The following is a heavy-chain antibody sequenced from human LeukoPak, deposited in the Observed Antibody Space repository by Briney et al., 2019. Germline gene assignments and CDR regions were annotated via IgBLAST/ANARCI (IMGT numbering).Heavy chain of an antibody. CDR3: ARGVQGGYSYGRSLDY. Sequence: PGGSLRLSCAASGFTFSSYWMHWVRQAPGKGLVWVSRINSDGSSTSYADSVKGRFTISRDNAKNTLYLQMNGLRAEDTAVYYCARGVQGGYSYGRSLDYWGQGTLVTVSS. CDR1: GFTFSSYW. D-gene: IGHD5-18*01. J-gene: IGHJ4*02. V-gene: IGHV3-74*01. CDR2: INSDGSST.